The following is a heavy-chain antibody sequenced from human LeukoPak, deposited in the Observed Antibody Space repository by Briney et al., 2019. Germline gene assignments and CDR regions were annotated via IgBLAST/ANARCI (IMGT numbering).Heavy chain of an antibody. CDR3: ARLLGIYGSGSYGRNWFDP. CDR1: GYSFTSYW. D-gene: IGHD3-10*01. CDR2: IDPSDSYT. Sequence: GESLKISCKGSGYSFTSYWISWVRQMPGKGLEWMGWIDPSDSYTNYSPSFQGHVTISADKSISTAYLQWSSLKASDTAMYYCARLLGIYGSGSYGRNWFDPWGQGTLVTVSS. J-gene: IGHJ5*02. V-gene: IGHV5-10-1*01.